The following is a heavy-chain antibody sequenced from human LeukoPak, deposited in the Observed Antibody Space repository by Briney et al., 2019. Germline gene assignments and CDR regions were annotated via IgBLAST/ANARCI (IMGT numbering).Heavy chain of an antibody. D-gene: IGHD3-22*01. CDR3: TKDRFDYDSSGYPYDV. J-gene: IGHJ3*01. CDR2: MSDSSTDV. CDR1: GFTFTSFS. Sequence: GGSLRLSCAASGFTFTSFSMHWVGQAPGKGLEWVSAMSDSSTDVYYADSVKGRFTISRDNAKNSLYLQMNSLRAEDTAVYYCTKDRFDYDSSGYPYDVWGQGTMVTVSS. V-gene: IGHV3-21*01.